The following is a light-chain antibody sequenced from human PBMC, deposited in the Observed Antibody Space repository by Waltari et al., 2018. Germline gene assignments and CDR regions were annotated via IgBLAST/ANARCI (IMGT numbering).Light chain of an antibody. CDR3: QQYSNWVCS. Sequence: DIVLTQSPATLSLSPGERATLSCRASQRVSSYLAWYQQKPVQAPRLLIYDASTRATGIPARFSGSGSGTDFTLAISSLETEDSGVYYCQQYSNWVCSFGGGTKVEIK. V-gene: IGKV3-11*01. J-gene: IGKJ4*01. CDR2: DAS. CDR1: QRVSSY.